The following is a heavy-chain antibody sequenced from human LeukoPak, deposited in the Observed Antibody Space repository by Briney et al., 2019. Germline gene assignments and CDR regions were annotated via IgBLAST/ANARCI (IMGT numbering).Heavy chain of an antibody. CDR1: GFTFSSYA. J-gene: IGHJ4*02. CDR2: ISGSGAST. D-gene: IGHD2-15*01. V-gene: IGHV3-23*01. CDR3: AKGRAVEVVAAFNY. Sequence: GGSLRLSCAASGFTFSSYAMSWVRQAPEKGLEWVSAISGSGASTYYADSVKGRFTISRDNSKNTLYLQMNSLRAEDTAVYYCAKGRAVEVVAAFNYWGQGTVVTVSS.